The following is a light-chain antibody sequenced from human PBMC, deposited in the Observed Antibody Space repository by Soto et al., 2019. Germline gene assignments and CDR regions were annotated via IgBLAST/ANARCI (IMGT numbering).Light chain of an antibody. CDR2: GAS. J-gene: IGKJ4*01. Sequence: EIVMTQSPATLSVSPGERATLSCRASQSVSSNLAWYQQKPGQDPRLLIYGASTRDTGIPDRFSGSGSGTEFTLTISSLQSEDFAVYYCQQYNNWPLTFGGGTKVEIK. V-gene: IGKV3-15*01. CDR1: QSVSSN. CDR3: QQYNNWPLT.